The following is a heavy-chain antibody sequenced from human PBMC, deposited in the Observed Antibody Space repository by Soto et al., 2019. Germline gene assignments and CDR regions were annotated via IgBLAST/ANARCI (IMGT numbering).Heavy chain of an antibody. CDR2: IIPIFGTA. CDR3: ARDVGGYT. D-gene: IGHD3-16*01. Sequence: SVKVSCKASGGTFSSYAISWVRQAPGQGLEWMGGIIPIFGTANYAQKFQGRVTMTRDTSTSTVYMELSSLRSEDTAVYYCARDVGGYTWGQGTMVTVSS. J-gene: IGHJ3*02. CDR1: GGTFSSYA. V-gene: IGHV1-69*05.